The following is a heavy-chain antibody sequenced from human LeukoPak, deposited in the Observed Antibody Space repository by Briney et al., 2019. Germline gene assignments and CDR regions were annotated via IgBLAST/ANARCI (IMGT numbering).Heavy chain of an antibody. J-gene: IGHJ4*02. CDR3: ASILGGYSYGRLDY. CDR1: GFTFSSYA. Sequence: PGRSLRLSCAASGFTFSSYAMHWVRQAPGMGLEWVAVISYDGSNKYYADSVKGRFTISRDNSKNTLYLQMNSLRAEDTAVYYCASILGGYSYGRLDYWGQGTLVTVSS. V-gene: IGHV3-30*04. D-gene: IGHD5-18*01. CDR2: ISYDGSNK.